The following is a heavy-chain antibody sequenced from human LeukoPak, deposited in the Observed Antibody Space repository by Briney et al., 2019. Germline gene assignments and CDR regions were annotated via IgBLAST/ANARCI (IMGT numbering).Heavy chain of an antibody. CDR3: ARDNRGAFDY. CDR1: GFTFSSYA. Sequence: GGSLRLSCAASGFTFSSYAMHWVRQAPGKGLEWVAVISYDGSNKYYADSVKGRFTTSRDNSKNTLYLQMNNLRAEDTAVYFCARDNRGAFDYWGQGTLVSVSS. V-gene: IGHV3-30-3*01. J-gene: IGHJ4*02. CDR2: ISYDGSNK.